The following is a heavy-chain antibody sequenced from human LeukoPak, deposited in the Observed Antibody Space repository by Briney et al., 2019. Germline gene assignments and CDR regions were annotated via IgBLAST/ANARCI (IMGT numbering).Heavy chain of an antibody. CDR3: AKGDRGYSFGYGYFDY. Sequence: GRSLRLSCAASGFTFSSYGMHWVRQAPGKGLEWVAVIWYDGSNKYYADSVKGRFTISRDNSKNTLYLQMNSLRAEDTAVYYCAKGDRGYSFGYGYFDYWGQGTLVTVSS. D-gene: IGHD5-18*01. CDR2: IWYDGSNK. CDR1: GFTFSSYG. V-gene: IGHV3-33*06. J-gene: IGHJ4*02.